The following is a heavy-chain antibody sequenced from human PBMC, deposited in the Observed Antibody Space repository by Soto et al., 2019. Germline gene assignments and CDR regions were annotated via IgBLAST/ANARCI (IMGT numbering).Heavy chain of an antibody. Sequence: ASVNVSCKASGYTFTSYDINWVRQATGQGLEWMGWMNPNSGNTGYAQKFQGRVTMTRNTSISTAYMELSSLRSEDTAVYYCARGRSSWYSDYFDYWGQGTLVTVSS. CDR1: GYTFTSYD. CDR2: MNPNSGNT. D-gene: IGHD6-13*01. CDR3: ARGRSSWYSDYFDY. V-gene: IGHV1-8*01. J-gene: IGHJ4*02.